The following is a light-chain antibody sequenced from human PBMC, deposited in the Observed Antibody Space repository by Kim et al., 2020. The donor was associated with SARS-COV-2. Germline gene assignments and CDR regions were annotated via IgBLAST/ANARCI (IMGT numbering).Light chain of an antibody. CDR1: QSISSF. CDR3: QQSYNDPRT. CDR2: AAS. V-gene: IGKV1-39*01. J-gene: IGKJ2*01. Sequence: DIQMTQSPSSLSASVGDRVTITCRASQSISSFLSWYQQKPGKAPVLLIYAASSLQSGVPSRFAGSGSGTDFTLTISNLQPEDFATYYCQQSYNDPRTFGQGTKLEI.